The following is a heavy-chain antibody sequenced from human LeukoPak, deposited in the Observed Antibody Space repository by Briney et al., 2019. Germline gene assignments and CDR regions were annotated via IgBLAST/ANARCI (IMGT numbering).Heavy chain of an antibody. CDR1: GGSISSSNW. CDR2: IYHSGST. CDR3: ARKDYYDSSGYFY. D-gene: IGHD3-22*01. Sequence: SETLSLTCTVSGGSISSSNWWSWVRQPPGKGLEWIGEIYHSGSTNYNPSLKSRVTISVDKSKNQFSLKLGSVTAADTAVYYCARKDYYDSSGYFYWGQGTLVTVSS. V-gene: IGHV4-4*02. J-gene: IGHJ4*02.